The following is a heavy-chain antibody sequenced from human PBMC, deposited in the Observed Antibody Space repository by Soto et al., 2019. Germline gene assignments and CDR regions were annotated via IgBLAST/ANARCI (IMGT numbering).Heavy chain of an antibody. J-gene: IGHJ4*02. Sequence: ASVKVSCKASGYTFIRYGLSWVRQAPGQGLEWMGWISPYNGNTHYAQKFQGRVTMTTDTATSTASMELRSLRSDDTAVYYCERALMGGYYYDSSGYYSLSHWGQGTLVTV. CDR3: ERALMGGYYYDSSGYYSLSH. D-gene: IGHD3-22*01. CDR2: ISPYNGNT. V-gene: IGHV1-18*01. CDR1: GYTFIRYG.